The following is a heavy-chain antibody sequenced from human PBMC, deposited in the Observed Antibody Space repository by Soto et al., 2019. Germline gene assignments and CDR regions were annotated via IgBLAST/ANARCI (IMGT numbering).Heavy chain of an antibody. CDR2: ISGSGGST. V-gene: IGHV3-23*01. J-gene: IGHJ4*02. CDR3: ARDVRGPDFAAFDY. CDR1: GFTFSSYA. D-gene: IGHD3-10*02. Sequence: GGSLRLSCAASGFTFSSYAMSWVRQAPGKGLEWVSAISGSGGSTYYADSVKGRFTISRDNAKNTLYLQMNSLRAEDTAVYYCARDVRGPDFAAFDYWGQGTLVTVSS.